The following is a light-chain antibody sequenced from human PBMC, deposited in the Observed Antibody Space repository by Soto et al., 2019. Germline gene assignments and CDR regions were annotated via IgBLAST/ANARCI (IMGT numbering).Light chain of an antibody. J-gene: IGKJ1*01. CDR2: GAS. Sequence: EIVMTQSPATLSVSPGERATLSCRASQSVYRSLAWYQQKPGQAPRLLVYGASTRFTDIPARFSGSGFGTEFTLTISSLQSEDSAVYYCQQYSQWPTWTFGQGTKVEIK. V-gene: IGKV3-15*01. CDR3: QQYSQWPTWT. CDR1: QSVYRS.